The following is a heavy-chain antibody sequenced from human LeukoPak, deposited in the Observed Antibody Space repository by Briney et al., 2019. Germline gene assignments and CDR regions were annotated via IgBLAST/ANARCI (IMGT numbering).Heavy chain of an antibody. V-gene: IGHV3-53*04. CDR2: IYSGGST. D-gene: IGHD3-10*02. Sequence: GGSLRLSCAASGXTVSSNYMSWVRQAPGKGREWVSVIYSGGSTYYADSVKGRFTISRHNSKNTLYLQMNSLRAEDTALYFCANYIQRPPGMDVWGQGTMVTVSS. J-gene: IGHJ6*02. CDR1: GXTVSSNY. CDR3: ANYIQRPPGMDV.